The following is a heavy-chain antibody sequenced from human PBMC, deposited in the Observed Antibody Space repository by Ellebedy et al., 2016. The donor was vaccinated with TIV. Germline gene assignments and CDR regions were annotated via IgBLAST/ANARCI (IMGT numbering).Heavy chain of an antibody. CDR1: GFTFSRHW. D-gene: IGHD6-19*01. CDR3: ARVGGWFYLDP. J-gene: IGHJ5*02. V-gene: IGHV3-7*03. CDR2: LNQDGSDN. Sequence: PGGSLRLSCAASGFTFSRHWMSWVRQAPGKGLEWVANLNQDGSDNHYEDSVRGRFTISRDNAKNSLYLQMSNLRAEDTAVYFCARVGGWFYLDPWGRGTQVTVAS.